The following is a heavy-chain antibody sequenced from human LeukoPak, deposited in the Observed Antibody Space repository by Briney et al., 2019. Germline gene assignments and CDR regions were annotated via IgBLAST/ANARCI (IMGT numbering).Heavy chain of an antibody. D-gene: IGHD6-13*01. CDR3: ARDTRSWSVFDY. J-gene: IGHJ4*02. CDR2: ISSSGRTI. Sequence: QPGRSLTLSCAASGLTFSSYEMNCVRQAPGKGMEWVSYISSSGRTIYYADSVKGRFTISRDNAKNSLYLQMNSLRAEDTAVYYCARDTRSWSVFDYWGQGTLVTVSS. CDR1: GLTFSSYE. V-gene: IGHV3-48*03.